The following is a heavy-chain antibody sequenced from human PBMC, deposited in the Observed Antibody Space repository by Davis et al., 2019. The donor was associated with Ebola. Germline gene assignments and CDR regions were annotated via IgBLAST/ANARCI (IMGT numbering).Heavy chain of an antibody. V-gene: IGHV1-2*06. CDR1: GYTFTGYY. J-gene: IGHJ6*04. D-gene: IGHD4/OR15-4a*01. Sequence: ASVKVSCKASGYTFTGYYMHWVRQAPGQGLEWMGRINPNSGGTNYAQKFQGRVTMTRDTSISTAYMELSRLRSDDTAVYYCARELYGPTRGTVYYYGMDVWGKGTTVTVSS. CDR2: INPNSGGT. CDR3: ARELYGPTRGTVYYYGMDV.